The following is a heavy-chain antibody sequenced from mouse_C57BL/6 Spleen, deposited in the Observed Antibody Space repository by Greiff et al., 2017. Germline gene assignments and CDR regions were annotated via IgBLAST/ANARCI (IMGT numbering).Heavy chain of an antibody. D-gene: IGHD2-10*01. CDR3: ARRGPTPYYAMDY. CDR2: IYPGSGST. Sequence: QVQLQQPGAELVKPGASVKMSCKASGYTFTSYWITWVKQRPGQGLEWIGDIYPGSGSTNYNEKFKSKATLTVDTSSSTAYMQLSSLTSEDSAVYYCARRGPTPYYAMDYWGQGTSVTVSS. V-gene: IGHV1-55*01. CDR1: GYTFTSYW. J-gene: IGHJ4*01.